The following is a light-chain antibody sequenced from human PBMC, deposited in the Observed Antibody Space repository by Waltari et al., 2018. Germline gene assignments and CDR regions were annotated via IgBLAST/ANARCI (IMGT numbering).Light chain of an antibody. CDR1: SSDIGGYNF. CDR3: TSFTSSSSLEVV. J-gene: IGLJ3*02. CDR2: DVT. Sequence: QPALTQPASVSGSPGQSITISCTGTSSDIGGYNFVSWYQQHPGKAPKLLFFDVTKRPSGVSDRFSGAKSGNTASLTISGLQAEDEAHYYCTSFTSSSSLEVVFGGGTKLTVL. V-gene: IGLV2-14*01.